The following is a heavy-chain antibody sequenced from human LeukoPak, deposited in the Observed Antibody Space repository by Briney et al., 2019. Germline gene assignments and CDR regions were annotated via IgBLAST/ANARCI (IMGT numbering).Heavy chain of an antibody. V-gene: IGHV3-30*02. J-gene: IGHJ4*02. D-gene: IGHD3-22*01. CDR3: AKGKSTYYYDSSGYYPL. CDR1: GFTFSSYG. CDR2: IRYDGSNK. Sequence: GWSLRLSCAASGFTFSSYGMQWVRHAPGNGLECVAFIRYDGSNKYYADSVKGRFTISRDNSKNTLYLQMNSLRAEDTAVYYCAKGKSTYYYDSSGYYPLWGQGTLVTVSS.